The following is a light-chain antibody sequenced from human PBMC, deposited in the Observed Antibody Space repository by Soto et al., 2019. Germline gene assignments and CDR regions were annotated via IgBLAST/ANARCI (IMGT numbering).Light chain of an antibody. J-gene: IGLJ1*01. CDR2: EVS. CDR3: SSYTSSSTCV. CDR1: HRDVGSYNR. V-gene: IGLV2-18*02. Sequence: SAPTPPPPVSGAPGQSVTISCTGAHRDVGSYNRVSWYQQFPATAPKLLIYEVSNRPSGIPDRFSGSKSGNTASLTISGLQAEDEADYYCSSYTSSSTCVFGTGTKVTV.